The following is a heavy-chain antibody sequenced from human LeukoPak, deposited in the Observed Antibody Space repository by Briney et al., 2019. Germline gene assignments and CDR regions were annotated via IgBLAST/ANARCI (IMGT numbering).Heavy chain of an antibody. CDR1: GFTFSSYS. J-gene: IGHJ4*02. V-gene: IGHV3-48*01. CDR3: ARDGAVAGTRNFDY. D-gene: IGHD6-19*01. Sequence: GGSLRLSCAASGFTFSSYSMNWVRQAPGKGLEWVSYISSSSTIYYADSVKGRFTISRDNAKNSLYLQMNSLRAEDTAVYYCARDGAVAGTRNFDYWGQGTLVTVSS. CDR2: ISSSSTI.